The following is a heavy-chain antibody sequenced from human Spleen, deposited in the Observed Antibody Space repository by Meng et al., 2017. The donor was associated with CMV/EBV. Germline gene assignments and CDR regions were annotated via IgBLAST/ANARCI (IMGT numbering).Heavy chain of an antibody. CDR3: ARLSGVYAHH. CDR2: ISSSSTYI. D-gene: IGHD5/OR15-5a*01. V-gene: IGHV3-21*06. J-gene: IGHJ4*02. Sequence: GGSLRLSCAVSGFTFSTYALNWVRQAPGKGLEWVSTISSSSTYIYYADSARGRFTVSRDNAKNSLYLQMNRLRAEDTAVYFCARLSGVYAHHWGQGTLVTVSS. CDR1: GFTFSTYA.